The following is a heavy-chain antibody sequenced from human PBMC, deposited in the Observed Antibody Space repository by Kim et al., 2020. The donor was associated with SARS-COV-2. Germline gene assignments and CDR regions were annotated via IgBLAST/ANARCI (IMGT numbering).Heavy chain of an antibody. Sequence: AVTVKGRFTISRDNAKNSLYLQMNSLRAEDTAVYYWARDYGDYLYYYGMDVWGQGTTVTVSS. V-gene: IGHV3-11*06. D-gene: IGHD4-17*01. CDR3: ARDYGDYLYYYGMDV. J-gene: IGHJ6*02.